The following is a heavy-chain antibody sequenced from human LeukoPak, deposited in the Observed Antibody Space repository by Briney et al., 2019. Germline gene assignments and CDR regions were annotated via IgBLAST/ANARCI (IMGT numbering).Heavy chain of an antibody. D-gene: IGHD2-21*01. Sequence: GGSLILSCAASGFTFRNAWMTWVRQAPGKGLEWVGRIKSQTDGGTTDYAAPVKGRFTISRDDSKNTLYLQMNSLKTEDTAVYYCTTKTIAPGYWGQGTLVTVSS. CDR3: TTKTIAPGY. V-gene: IGHV3-15*01. J-gene: IGHJ4*02. CDR2: IKSQTDGGTT. CDR1: GFTFRNAW.